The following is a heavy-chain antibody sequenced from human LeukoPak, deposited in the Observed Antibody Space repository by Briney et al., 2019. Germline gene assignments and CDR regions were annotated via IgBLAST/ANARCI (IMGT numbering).Heavy chain of an antibody. CDR3: ARGSRATGGYYFDY. V-gene: IGHV3-33*01. J-gene: IGHJ4*02. D-gene: IGHD7-27*01. Sequence: GGSLGLSCAASGFTFSSYGMHWVRQAPGKGLEWVAVIWYDGSNKYYADSVKGRFTISRDNSKNTLYLQMNSLRAEDTAVYYCARGSRATGGYYFDYWGQGTLVTVSS. CDR2: IWYDGSNK. CDR1: GFTFSSYG.